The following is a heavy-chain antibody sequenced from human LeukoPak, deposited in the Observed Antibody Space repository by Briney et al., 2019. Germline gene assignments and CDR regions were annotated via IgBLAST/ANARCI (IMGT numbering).Heavy chain of an antibody. J-gene: IGHJ4*02. CDR1: GLTFSSYS. CDR2: ISSSSSYI. V-gene: IGHV3-21*01. Sequence: VGSLRLSCASSGLTFSSYSMNWVRQAPGKGLECISSISSSSSYIYYADSVKGRFTISRDNAKNSLYLQMNSLRAEDTAVYYCASWNYYDSSGYSPRDYWGQGTLVTVSS. CDR3: ASWNYYDSSGYSPRDY. D-gene: IGHD3-22*01.